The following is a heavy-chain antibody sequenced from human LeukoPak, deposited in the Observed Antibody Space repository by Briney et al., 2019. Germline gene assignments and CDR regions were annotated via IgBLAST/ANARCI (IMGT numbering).Heavy chain of an antibody. Sequence: GGSLRLSCAASGFTFSSSWMSWVRQAPGKGLEWVANIKHDGSEKYYVDSVKGRFTISRDNAKNSLYLQMNSLRAEDTAVYYCASPIAVVATNPDAKFDYWGQGTLVTVSS. J-gene: IGHJ4*02. V-gene: IGHV3-7*01. CDR1: GFTFSSSW. CDR2: IKHDGSEK. CDR3: ASPIAVVATNPDAKFDY. D-gene: IGHD6-19*01.